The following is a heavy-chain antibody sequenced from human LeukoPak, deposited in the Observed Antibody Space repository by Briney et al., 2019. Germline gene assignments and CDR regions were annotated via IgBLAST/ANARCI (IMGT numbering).Heavy chain of an antibody. CDR1: GFTFSSYG. CDR3: ARELYGDYSNWFDP. J-gene: IGHJ5*02. V-gene: IGHV3-33*01. Sequence: GRSLRLSCAASGFTFSSYGMHWVRQAPGKGLEWVAVIWYDGNNKYYADSVKGRFTISRDNSKNTLYLQMNSLRAEDTAVYYCARELYGDYSNWFDPWGQGTLVTVSS. CDR2: IWYDGNNK. D-gene: IGHD4-17*01.